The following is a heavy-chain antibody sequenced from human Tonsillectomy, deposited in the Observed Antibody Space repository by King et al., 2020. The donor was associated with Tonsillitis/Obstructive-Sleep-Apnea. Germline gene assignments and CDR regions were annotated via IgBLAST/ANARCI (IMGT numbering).Heavy chain of an antibody. Sequence: VQLVESGGGLVQPGGSLRLSCSASGFTFSTYGMLWVRQAPGKGLESVSVVSSNGGSTYYADSVRGRFTISRDNSKNTLYLQMSSLRAEDTAVYYCVKAPYSSNWYAFDYWGQGTLVTVPS. CDR2: VSSNGGST. V-gene: IGHV3-64D*06. CDR1: GFTFSTYG. D-gene: IGHD6-13*01. J-gene: IGHJ4*02. CDR3: VKAPYSSNWYAFDY.